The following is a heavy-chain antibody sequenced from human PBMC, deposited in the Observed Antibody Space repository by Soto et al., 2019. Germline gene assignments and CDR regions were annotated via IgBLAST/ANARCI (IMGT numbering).Heavy chain of an antibody. CDR3: ARLSYDSSGLSPYYFDS. Sequence: GESLKTSCKGSGYSFTSYWIGWVRQMPGKGLEWVGIIYTGDADTIYSPSFQGQVTISPDKYISTAYLQWSSLKASDTAMYYCARLSYDSSGLSPYYFDSWGQGTLVTVSS. V-gene: IGHV5-51*01. CDR1: GYSFTSYW. J-gene: IGHJ4*02. CDR2: IYTGDADT. D-gene: IGHD3-22*01.